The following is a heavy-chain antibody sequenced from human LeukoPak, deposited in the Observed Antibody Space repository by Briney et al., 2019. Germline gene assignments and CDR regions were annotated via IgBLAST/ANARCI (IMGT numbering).Heavy chain of an antibody. D-gene: IGHD5-18*01. CDR1: GYTFTSYG. Sequence: GASVKVSCKASGYTFTSYGISWVRQAPGQGLEWMGWISAYNGNTNYAQKLQGRVTMTTDTSTSTAYMELSSLRSEDTAVYYCARDRWGYSYDYYYYGMDVWGQGTTVTVSS. CDR3: ARDRWGYSYDYYYYGMDV. J-gene: IGHJ6*02. V-gene: IGHV1-18*01. CDR2: ISAYNGNT.